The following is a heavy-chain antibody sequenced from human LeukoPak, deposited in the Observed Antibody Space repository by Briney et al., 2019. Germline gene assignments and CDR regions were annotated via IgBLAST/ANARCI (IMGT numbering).Heavy chain of an antibody. Sequence: SETLSLTCTVSGGSISSYYWSWIRQPPGKGLEWIGYIYSTGSPNYNSSLKSRVTMSVDTSKNQFSLKLSSVTAADTAVYYCARDRHDSSGYYYDSWGPGTLVTVSS. CDR2: IYSTGSP. CDR3: ARDRHDSSGYYYDS. V-gene: IGHV4-59*01. J-gene: IGHJ5*01. D-gene: IGHD3-22*01. CDR1: GGSISSYY.